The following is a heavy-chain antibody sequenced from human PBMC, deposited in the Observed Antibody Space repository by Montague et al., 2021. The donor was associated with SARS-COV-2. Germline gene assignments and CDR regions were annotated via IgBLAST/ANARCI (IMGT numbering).Heavy chain of an antibody. CDR1: GFSFSTYA. CDR3: AKDSHPGGIVVVLTAMGSDGMDV. V-gene: IGHV3-23*01. D-gene: IGHD2-2*01. Sequence: SLRLSCAASGFSFSTYAMSWVRQAPGKGLEWVSAISGSGGSTYYADSVKGRFTISRDNSKNRLNLQMNSLRAEDTAVYYCAKDSHPGGIVVVLTAMGSDGMDVWGQGTTVTVSS. J-gene: IGHJ6*02. CDR2: ISGSGGST.